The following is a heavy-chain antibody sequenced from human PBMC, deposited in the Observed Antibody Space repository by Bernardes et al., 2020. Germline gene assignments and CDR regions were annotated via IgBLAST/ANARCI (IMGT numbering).Heavy chain of an antibody. CDR3: ARGRVYDSSGYWSFSRAVTRYNWFDP. J-gene: IGHJ5*02. CDR2: INHSGST. Sequence: SETLSLTCAVYGGSFSGYYWSWIRQPPGKGLEWIGEINHSGSTNYNPSLKSRVTISVDTSKNQFSLKLSSVTAADTAVYYCARGRVYDSSGYWSFSRAVTRYNWFDPWGQGTLVTVSS. CDR1: GGSFSGYY. V-gene: IGHV4-34*01. D-gene: IGHD3-22*01.